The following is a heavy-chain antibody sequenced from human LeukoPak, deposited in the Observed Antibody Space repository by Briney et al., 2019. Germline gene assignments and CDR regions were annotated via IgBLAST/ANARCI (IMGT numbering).Heavy chain of an antibody. Sequence: NPGGSLRLSCGASGFTFSNYWMHWIRQPPGKGLEWIGNIYYTGSTYHNASLQSRVTISIDMSKNQFSLRLSSVTAADTAMYYCVKSGGYGLIDYWGQGTLVTVSS. V-gene: IGHV4-59*04. CDR1: GFTFSNYW. CDR2: IYYTGST. D-gene: IGHD6-19*01. J-gene: IGHJ4*02. CDR3: VKSGGYGLIDY.